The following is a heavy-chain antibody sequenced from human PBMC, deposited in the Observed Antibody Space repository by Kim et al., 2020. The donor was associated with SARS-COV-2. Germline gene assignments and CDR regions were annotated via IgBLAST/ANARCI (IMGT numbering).Heavy chain of an antibody. CDR2: IIPILGIA. CDR1: GGTFSSYA. Sequence: SVKVSCKASGGTFSSYAISWVRQAPGQGLEWMGRIIPILGIANYAQKFQGRVTITADKSTSTAYMELSSLRSEDTAVYYCAKSVGYGDYQYNWFDPWGQGTLVTVSS. J-gene: IGHJ5*02. CDR3: AKSVGYGDYQYNWFDP. D-gene: IGHD4-17*01. V-gene: IGHV1-69*04.